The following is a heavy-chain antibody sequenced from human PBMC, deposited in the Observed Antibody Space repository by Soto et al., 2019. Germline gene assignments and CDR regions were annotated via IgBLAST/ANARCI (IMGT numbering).Heavy chain of an antibody. J-gene: IGHJ4*02. D-gene: IGHD1-26*01. CDR2: INPSGST. CDR1: GYTFTSDY. V-gene: IGHV1-46*01. Sequence: ASVKVSCKASGYTFTSDYMHWVRQAPGQGLEWMGIINPSGSTTYAQKFQGRVTMTRDTSTSTVYMQLSSLRSEDTAVYYCARFPQTAIVGAAYFDYWGQGTLVTVSS. CDR3: ARFPQTAIVGAAYFDY.